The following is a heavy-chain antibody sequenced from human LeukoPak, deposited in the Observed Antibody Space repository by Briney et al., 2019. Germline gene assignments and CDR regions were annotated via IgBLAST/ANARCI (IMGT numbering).Heavy chain of an antibody. CDR3: ARDRRGYYYYYMDV. Sequence: SETLSLTCAVYGGSFSGYYWSWLRQPPGKGLEWIGYIYYSGSTNYNPSLKSRVTISIDTSKNQFSLKMSSVTAADTAVCYCARDRRGYYYYYMDVWGKGTTVTISS. CDR2: IYYSGST. CDR1: GGSFSGYY. J-gene: IGHJ6*03. V-gene: IGHV4-59*01.